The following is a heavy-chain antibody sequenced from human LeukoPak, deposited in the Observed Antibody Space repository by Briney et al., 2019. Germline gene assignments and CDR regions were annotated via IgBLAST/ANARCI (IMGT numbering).Heavy chain of an antibody. CDR2: IYYSGST. Sequence: SETLSLTCTVSGGSISSGDYYWSWIRQPPGKGLEWIGYIYYSGSTYCNPSLKSRVTISVDTSKNQFSLKLSSVTAADTAVYYCARGSGYFRVDYWGQGTLVTVSS. V-gene: IGHV4-30-4*01. CDR1: GGSISSGDYY. CDR3: ARGSGYFRVDY. J-gene: IGHJ4*02. D-gene: IGHD3-22*01.